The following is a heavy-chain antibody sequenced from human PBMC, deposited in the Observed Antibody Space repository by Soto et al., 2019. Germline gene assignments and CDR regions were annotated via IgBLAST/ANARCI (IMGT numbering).Heavy chain of an antibody. Sequence: QVKLVQSGAEEKKPGASVKVSCKASGYSFTNYAITWVRQTPGEGLEGMGWITTYNGKTNNAQMFKGRVTMSTDTTASTAYMELRSLRSDDTAVYYCARDMSTITFYDSWGQGTLVTVSS. D-gene: IGHD5-12*01. J-gene: IGHJ4*02. V-gene: IGHV1-18*04. CDR2: ITTYNGKT. CDR3: ARDMSTITFYDS. CDR1: GYSFTNYA.